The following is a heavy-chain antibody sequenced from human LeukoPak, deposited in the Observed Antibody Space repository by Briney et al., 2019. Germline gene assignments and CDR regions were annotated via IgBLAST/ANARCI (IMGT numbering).Heavy chain of an antibody. J-gene: IGHJ3*02. D-gene: IGHD6-13*01. CDR3: ALEGIAAAGTNRSEDAFDI. Sequence: GGSLRLSCAASGFTVSSNYMSWVRQAPGKGLEWVSVIYSGGSTYYADSVKGRFTISRDNSKNTLYLQMNNLRAEDTAVYYCALEGIAAAGTNRSEDAFDIWGQGTMVTVSS. V-gene: IGHV3-53*01. CDR1: GFTVSSNY. CDR2: IYSGGST.